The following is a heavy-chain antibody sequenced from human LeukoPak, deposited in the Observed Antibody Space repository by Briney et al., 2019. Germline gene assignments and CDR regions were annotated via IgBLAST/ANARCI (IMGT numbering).Heavy chain of an antibody. CDR3: ARDMRDYYDSSGYPECFQH. V-gene: IGHV3-7*01. CDR2: IKQDGSEK. D-gene: IGHD3-22*01. CDR1: GFTFSSYW. J-gene: IGHJ1*01. Sequence: GGSLRLSCAASGFTFSSYWMSWVRQAPGKGLEWVANIKQDGSEKYYVDSVKGRFTISRDNAKNSLYLQMNSLRAEDTAVYYCARDMRDYYDSSGYPECFQHWGQGTLVTVSS.